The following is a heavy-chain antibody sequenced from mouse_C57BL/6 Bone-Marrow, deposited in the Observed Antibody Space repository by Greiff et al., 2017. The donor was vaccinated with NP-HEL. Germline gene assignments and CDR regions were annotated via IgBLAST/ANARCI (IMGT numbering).Heavy chain of an antibody. CDR1: GYTFTSYG. D-gene: IGHD2-4*01. CDR3: ARWAMITSWYYFDY. J-gene: IGHJ2*01. CDR2: IYPGDGDT. Sequence: QVHVKQSGAELARPGASVKLSCKASGYTFTSYGISWVKQRTGKGLEWIGQIYPGDGDTNYNGKFKGKATLTADKSSSTAYMQLSSLTSEDSAVYFCARWAMITSWYYFDYWGQGTTLTVSS. V-gene: IGHV1-81*01.